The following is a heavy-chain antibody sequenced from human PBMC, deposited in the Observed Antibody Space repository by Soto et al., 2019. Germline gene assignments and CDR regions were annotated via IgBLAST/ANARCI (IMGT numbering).Heavy chain of an antibody. CDR2: IFYSGIT. V-gene: IGHV4-31*03. J-gene: IGHJ4*02. D-gene: IGHD6-13*01. CDR1: GGSINSGGYY. Sequence: QVQLQESGPGLVKPSQTLSLICTVSGGSINSGGYYWNWIRQHPGKGREWIGYIFYSGITYYNPFLWSRVTISAATSENQFSLNLSSATATDTAVYFCAREYRQDGYSSSWVFDYWGQGTLVNVSS. CDR3: AREYRQDGYSSSWVFDY.